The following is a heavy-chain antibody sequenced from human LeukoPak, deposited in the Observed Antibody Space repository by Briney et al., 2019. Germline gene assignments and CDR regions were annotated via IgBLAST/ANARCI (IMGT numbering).Heavy chain of an antibody. CDR3: AKDLGFSYGHGLDY. J-gene: IGHJ4*02. CDR1: GFTFSSYN. V-gene: IGHV3-30-3*01. CDR2: ISYDGSNG. Sequence: TGGSLRLSCAASGFTFSSYNMQWVRQAPGQGREGGTHISYDGSNGYYKDSVRGRFTISRDNSKNTLYLQMNSLSAEDTAVYFCAKDLGFSYGHGLDYWGQGTLVTVSS. D-gene: IGHD5-18*01.